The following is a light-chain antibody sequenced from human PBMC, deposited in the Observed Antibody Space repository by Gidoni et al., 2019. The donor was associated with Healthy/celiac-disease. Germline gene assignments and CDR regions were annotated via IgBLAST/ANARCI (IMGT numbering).Light chain of an antibody. CDR2: GAS. Sequence: EIVFTQSPGTLSLSPGERATLSCRASQSVSSSYLAWYQQKPGQAPGLLIYGASSRATGIPDRFSGSGSGTDFTLTISRLEPEDFAVYYCQQYGSSPRTFXQXTKVEIK. V-gene: IGKV3-20*01. CDR3: QQYGSSPRT. CDR1: QSVSSSY. J-gene: IGKJ1*01.